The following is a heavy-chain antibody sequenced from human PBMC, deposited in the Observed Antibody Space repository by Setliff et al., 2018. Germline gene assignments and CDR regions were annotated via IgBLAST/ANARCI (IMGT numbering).Heavy chain of an antibody. CDR2: INPNSGNT. D-gene: IGHD1-26*01. CDR3: ARVKVIVGATPRTYYMDV. V-gene: IGHV1-8*03. CDR1: GYTFTGYY. Sequence: ASVKVSCKASGYTFTGYYMHWVRQAPGQGLEWMGWINPNSGNTGYAQKFQGRVTITGNTSISTAYMELSSLRSEDTAVYYCARVKVIVGATPRTYYMDVWGKGTTVTVSS. J-gene: IGHJ6*03.